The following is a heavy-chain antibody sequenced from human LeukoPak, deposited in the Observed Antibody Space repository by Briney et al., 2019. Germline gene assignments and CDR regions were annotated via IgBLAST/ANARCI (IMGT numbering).Heavy chain of an antibody. CDR1: GFTFGDYA. Sequence: GGSLRLSCTASGFTFGDYAMNWFRQAPGKGLEWVGFIRSKAYGGTTEYAASVKGRFTISRDDSKSIAYLQMNSLKTEDTAVYYCTRGGVYSSSDYWGQGTLVTVSS. CDR3: TRGGVYSSSDY. D-gene: IGHD6-6*01. J-gene: IGHJ4*02. V-gene: IGHV3-49*03. CDR2: IRSKAYGGTT.